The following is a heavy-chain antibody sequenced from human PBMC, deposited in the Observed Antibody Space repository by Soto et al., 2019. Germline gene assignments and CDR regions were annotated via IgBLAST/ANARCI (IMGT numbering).Heavy chain of an antibody. CDR3: ARDGHNTNDVDH. V-gene: IGHV3-7*01. CDR2: INKDGSES. CDR1: GFTFDDYW. Sequence: EVQLVESGGVLVQPGGSLRLSCVAPGFTFDDYWINWVRQPPGKGLEWVAIINKDGSESYYVDSVKGRFTISRDNSKNSLFLQMNSLRAEDTALYYCARDGHNTNDVDHWGQGTLVTVSS. D-gene: IGHD1-20*01. J-gene: IGHJ5*02.